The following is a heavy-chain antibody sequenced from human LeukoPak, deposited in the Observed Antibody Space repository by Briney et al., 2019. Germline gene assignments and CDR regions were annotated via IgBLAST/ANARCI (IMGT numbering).Heavy chain of an antibody. CDR3: ARADGFVYYFDY. J-gene: IGHJ4*02. D-gene: IGHD2-21*01. Sequence: PGGSLRLSCAASGLTFSMPAMDWVRQAPGKGLEWVAFIQNDGNSKNYADSVKGRFTISRDTSKNTLYLQMNSLRAEDTAVYYCARADGFVYYFDYWGQGTLVTVSS. CDR1: GLTFSMPA. V-gene: IGHV3-30*02. CDR2: IQNDGNSK.